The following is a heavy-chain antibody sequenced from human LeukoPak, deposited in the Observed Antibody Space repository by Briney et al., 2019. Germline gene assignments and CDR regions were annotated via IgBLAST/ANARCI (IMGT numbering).Heavy chain of an antibody. D-gene: IGHD3-10*01. V-gene: IGHV5-51*01. Sequence: GESLKISCKGSGYSFTSYWIGWVRQMPGKGLEWMGIIYPGDSDTRYSTSFQGQVTISADKSISTAYLQWSSLKASDTAMYYCARGKSITMVRGAKWWFDPWGQGTLVTVSS. CDR2: IYPGDSDT. CDR1: GYSFTSYW. CDR3: ARGKSITMVRGAKWWFDP. J-gene: IGHJ5*02.